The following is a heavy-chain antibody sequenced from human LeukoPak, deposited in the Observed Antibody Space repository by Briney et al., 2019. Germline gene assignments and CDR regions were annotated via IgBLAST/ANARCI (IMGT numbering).Heavy chain of an antibody. Sequence: SETLSLTCAVYGGSFSGYYWSWIRQPPGKGLEWIGEINHSGSTNYNPSLKSRVTISVDTSKNQFSLKLSPVTAADTAVYYCASTYGDYVASHNWFDPWGQGTLVTVSS. V-gene: IGHV4-34*01. CDR3: ASTYGDYVASHNWFDP. J-gene: IGHJ5*02. CDR2: INHSGST. D-gene: IGHD4-17*01. CDR1: GGSFSGYY.